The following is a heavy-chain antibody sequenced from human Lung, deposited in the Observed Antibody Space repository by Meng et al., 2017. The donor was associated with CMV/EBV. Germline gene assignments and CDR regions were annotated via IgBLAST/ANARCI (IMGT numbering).Heavy chain of an antibody. CDR3: ATRMGTGYTSD. V-gene: IGHV3-21*01. D-gene: IGHD6-19*01. CDR2: ISSSSRYI. Sequence: GESXKISCAASGFTFSGYSMNWVRQAPGKGLEWVSMISSSSRYIYYADSVKGRFTISRDNAENSLYLQMNNLRADDTAVYYCATRMGTGYTSDCGQGTLVTVSS. CDR1: GFTFSGYS. J-gene: IGHJ4*02.